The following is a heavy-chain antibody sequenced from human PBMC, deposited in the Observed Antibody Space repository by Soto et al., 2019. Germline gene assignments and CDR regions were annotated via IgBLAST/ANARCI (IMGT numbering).Heavy chain of an antibody. CDR2: IYTSGST. D-gene: IGHD6-13*01. J-gene: IGHJ3*02. CDR3: ARVLYSSSPGDAFDI. Sequence: PSETLSLTCTVSVGSISSYYWSWIRQPAGKGLEWIGRIYTSGSTNYNPSLKSRVTMSVDTSKNQFSLKLSSVTAADTAVYYCARVLYSSSPGDAFDIWGQGTMVTV. CDR1: VGSISSYY. V-gene: IGHV4-4*07.